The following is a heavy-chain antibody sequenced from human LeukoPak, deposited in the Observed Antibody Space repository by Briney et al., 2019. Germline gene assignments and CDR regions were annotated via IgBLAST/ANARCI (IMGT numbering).Heavy chain of an antibody. CDR2: IRYDGSNK. Sequence: AGSLRLSCAASGFTFSSYGMHWVRQAPGKGLEWVAFIRYDGSNKYYADSVKGRFTISRDNAKNSVYMQMNSLRVEDTAVYYCARDFRFHDDYWGEGTLVTVS. CDR1: GFTFSSYG. CDR3: ARDFRFHDDY. J-gene: IGHJ4*02. V-gene: IGHV3-30*02.